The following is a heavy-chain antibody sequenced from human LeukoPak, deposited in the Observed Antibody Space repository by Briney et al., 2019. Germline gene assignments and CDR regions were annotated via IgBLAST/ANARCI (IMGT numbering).Heavy chain of an antibody. D-gene: IGHD5-12*01. CDR3: AREKGGYSGYDYQYCYYGMDV. CDR1: GFTFSSYW. CDR2: INSDGSST. J-gene: IGHJ6*02. Sequence: GGSLRLSCAASGFTFSSYWMHWVRQAPGKGLVWVSRINSDGSSTSYADSVKGRFTISRDNAKNTLYLQMNSLRAEDTAVYYCAREKGGYSGYDYQYCYYGMDVWGQGTTVTVSS. V-gene: IGHV3-74*01.